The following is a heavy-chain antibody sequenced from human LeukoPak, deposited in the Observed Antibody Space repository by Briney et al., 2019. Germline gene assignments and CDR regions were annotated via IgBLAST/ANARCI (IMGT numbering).Heavy chain of an antibody. Sequence: GASVKVSCKASGYTFTGYYMHWVRQAPGQGLEWMGWINPYSGATNYAQKFQGRVTMARDTSISTAYMELSRLRSDDTAVYYCARARLIIGIQLRPDAFDIWGQGTMVTVSS. CDR2: INPYSGAT. CDR1: GYTFTGYY. D-gene: IGHD5-18*01. V-gene: IGHV1-2*02. J-gene: IGHJ3*02. CDR3: ARARLIIGIQLRPDAFDI.